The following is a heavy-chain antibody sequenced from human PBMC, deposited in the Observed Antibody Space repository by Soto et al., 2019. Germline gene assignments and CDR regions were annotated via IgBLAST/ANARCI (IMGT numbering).Heavy chain of an antibody. D-gene: IGHD3-10*01. CDR1: GGSISSGDYY. V-gene: IGHV4-30-4*01. CDR3: ARVGSRNAFDI. CDR2: IYYSGST. Sequence: SETLSLTXTVSGGSISSGDYYWSWIRQPPGKGLESIGYIYYSGSTYYNPSLKSRLTISIDTSKNQFSLKLNSVTAADTAVYYCARVGSRNAFDIWGQGTMVTVS. J-gene: IGHJ3*02.